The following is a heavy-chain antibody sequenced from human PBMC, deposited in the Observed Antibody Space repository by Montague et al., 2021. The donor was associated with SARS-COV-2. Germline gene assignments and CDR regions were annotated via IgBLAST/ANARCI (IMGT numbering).Heavy chain of an antibody. J-gene: IGHJ6*02. CDR3: ARDPWRITIFGVVTRYGMDV. D-gene: IGHD3-3*01. V-gene: IGHV4-61*01. Sequence: SETLSLTCTVSGGSVSSGSYYWSWIRQPPGKGLEWIEYIYCSGSTNYNPSLKSRVTISVDTSKNQFSLKLSSVTAADTAVYYCARDPWRITIFGVVTRYGMDVWGQGTTVTVSS. CDR1: GGSVSSGSYY. CDR2: IYCSGST.